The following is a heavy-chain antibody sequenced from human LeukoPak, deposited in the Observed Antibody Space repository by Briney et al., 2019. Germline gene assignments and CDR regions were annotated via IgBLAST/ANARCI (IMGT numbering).Heavy chain of an antibody. CDR3: ARGSLRGGPIKPFDY. CDR1: GYTFSGYY. D-gene: IGHD3-10*01. V-gene: IGHV1-2*02. CDR2: IIPNSGGT. J-gene: IGHJ4*02. Sequence: ASVKVSCKASGYTFSGYYIHWVRQAPGQGLEWMGWIIPNSGGTNYAQRFKGRVTMTSDTSISIAYMELNRLTADDTAVYYCARGSLRGGPIKPFDYWGQRTLVTVSS.